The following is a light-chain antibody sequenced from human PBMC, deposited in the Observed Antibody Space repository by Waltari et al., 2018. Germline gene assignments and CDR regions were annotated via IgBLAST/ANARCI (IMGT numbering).Light chain of an antibody. CDR2: YNN. V-gene: IGLV1-44*01. Sequence: QSVVTQPPSASGPPGQRVTIPCSGRSSTPRSNVVQWYPKLPGKAPKVLIYYNNLRPSGVPDRFSGSKSGTSASLAISGLQSDDEAVYYCATWDDSLNGPVFGGGTKLIVL. J-gene: IGLJ3*02. CDR3: ATWDDSLNGPV. CDR1: SSTPRSNV.